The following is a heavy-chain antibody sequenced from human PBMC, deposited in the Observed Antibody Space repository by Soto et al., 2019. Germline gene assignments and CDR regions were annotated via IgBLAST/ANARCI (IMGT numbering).Heavy chain of an antibody. D-gene: IGHD1-26*01. Sequence: QVQLVQSGAEVRKPGASVKVSCKASGYTFNRHYIQWVRQAPGQGLEWMGMIDPSGGDTNYAKKFQGRVTLTSDTSTSTVYRELSSRRSEDTAVYYGAKRRGVGLTRSSFDYWGPGTLVIVSS. CDR2: IDPSGGDT. CDR1: GYTFNRHY. CDR3: AKRRGVGLTRSSFDY. V-gene: IGHV1-46*02. J-gene: IGHJ4*02.